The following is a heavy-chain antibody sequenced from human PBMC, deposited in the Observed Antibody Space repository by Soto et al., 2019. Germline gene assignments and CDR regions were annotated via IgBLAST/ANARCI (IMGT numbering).Heavy chain of an antibody. V-gene: IGHV4-34*01. CDR2: INHSGST. CDR3: ARGQVAARPGRWFDP. D-gene: IGHD6-6*01. Sequence: QVQLQQWGAGLLKPSETLSLTCAVYGGSFSGYYWSWIRQPPGKGLEWIGEINHSGSTNYNPSLKSRVTISVDTSKNQFSLKRSSVPAADTAVYYCARGQVAARPGRWFDPWGQGTLVTVSS. CDR1: GGSFSGYY. J-gene: IGHJ5*02.